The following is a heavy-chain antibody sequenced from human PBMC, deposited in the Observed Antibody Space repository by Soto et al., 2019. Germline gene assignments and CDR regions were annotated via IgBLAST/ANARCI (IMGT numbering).Heavy chain of an antibody. D-gene: IGHD3-22*01. V-gene: IGHV1-3*01. Sequence: ASVKVSCKASGYTFSTYAMHWVRQAPGQRLEWMGWINGDNGNTRYSQKFQGRVTITRDTSASTAYMELSSLRSEDTAVYYCARDPHYYDTTGYCLDYWGQGTLVTVSS. CDR2: INGDNGNT. CDR3: ARDPHYYDTTGYCLDY. J-gene: IGHJ4*02. CDR1: GYTFSTYA.